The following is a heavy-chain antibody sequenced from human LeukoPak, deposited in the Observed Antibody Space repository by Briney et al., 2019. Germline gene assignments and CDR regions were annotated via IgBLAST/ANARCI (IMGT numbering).Heavy chain of an antibody. CDR2: INPNSGGT. D-gene: IGHD6-13*01. V-gene: IGHV1-2*02. Sequence: ASVKVSCKASGYTFTGYYMHWVRQAPGQGLEWMGLINPNSGGTNYVQKFQGRVTMTRDTSISTAYMELSRLRSDGATVYYCARGGLMAGAGTNGFDRWGQGTLVTVSS. CDR1: GYTFTGYY. CDR3: ARGGLMAGAGTNGFDR. J-gene: IGHJ5*02.